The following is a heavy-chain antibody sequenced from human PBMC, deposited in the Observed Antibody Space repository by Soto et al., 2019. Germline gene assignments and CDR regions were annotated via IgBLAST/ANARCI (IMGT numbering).Heavy chain of an antibody. CDR1: GGTFSSYA. CDR3: ARVSGGSSSWYFWFDP. CDR2: IIPIFGTA. V-gene: IGHV1-69*13. D-gene: IGHD6-13*01. Sequence: SVKVSCKASGGTFSSYAISWVRQAPGQGLEWIGGIIPIFGTANYAQKFQGRVTITADESTSTAYMELSSLRSEDTAVYYCARVSGGSSSWYFWFDPWGQGTLVTVSS. J-gene: IGHJ5*02.